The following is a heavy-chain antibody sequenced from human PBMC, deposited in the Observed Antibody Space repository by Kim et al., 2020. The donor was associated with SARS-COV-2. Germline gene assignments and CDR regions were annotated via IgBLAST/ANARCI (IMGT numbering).Heavy chain of an antibody. Sequence: GGSLRLSCAASGFTFSSYWMHWVRQAPGKGLVWVSRINSDGSSTSYADSVKGRFTISRDNAKNTLYLQMNSLRAEDTAVYYCARDNPQGDFWSGYYLGSDYYYGMDVWGQGTTVTVSS. V-gene: IGHV3-74*01. J-gene: IGHJ6*02. CDR1: GFTFSSYW. D-gene: IGHD3-3*01. CDR3: ARDNPQGDFWSGYYLGSDYYYGMDV. CDR2: INSDGSST.